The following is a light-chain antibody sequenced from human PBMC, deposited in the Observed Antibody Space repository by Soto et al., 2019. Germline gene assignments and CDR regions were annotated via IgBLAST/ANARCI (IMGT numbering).Light chain of an antibody. Sequence: QSVLTQPPSVSEAPGQRVTISCTGSSSNIGAGYEAHWYQQVPGTAPKLLIYENNNRPSWGPDRFSGSKPGTSASLAITGLQAEDEAEYYCQSYDSSLSGYVFGTGTKLTVL. V-gene: IGLV1-40*01. CDR2: ENN. J-gene: IGLJ1*01. CDR3: QSYDSSLSGYV. CDR1: SSNIGAGYE.